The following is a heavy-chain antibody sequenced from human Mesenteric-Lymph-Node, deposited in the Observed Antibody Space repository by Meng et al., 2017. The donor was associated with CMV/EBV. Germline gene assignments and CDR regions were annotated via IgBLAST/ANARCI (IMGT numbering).Heavy chain of an antibody. CDR3: ARAGYCSSTSCYRFDY. CDR2: INHSGST. V-gene: IGHV4-34*01. Sequence: YGGSFSGYYGSWIRQPPGKGLEWIGEINHSGSTNYNPSLKSRVTISVDTSKNQFSLKLSSVTAADTAVYYCARAGYCSSTSCYRFDYWGQGTLVTVSS. D-gene: IGHD2-2*02. J-gene: IGHJ4*02. CDR1: GGSFSGYY.